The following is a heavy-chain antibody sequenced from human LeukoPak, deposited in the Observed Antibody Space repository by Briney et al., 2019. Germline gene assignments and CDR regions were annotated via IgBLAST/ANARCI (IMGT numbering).Heavy chain of an antibody. J-gene: IGHJ4*02. D-gene: IGHD3-10*01. CDR3: ARDGGYGSGSSYYNY. V-gene: IGHV4-39*07. CDR1: GGSISSSSYY. Sequence: SETLSLTCTVSGGSISSSSYYWGWIRQPPGKGLEWIGIIYYSGITSYNPSLKSRVTISVDTSKNQFSLKLNSVTAADTAVCYCARDGGYGSGSSYYNYWGQGTLVTVSS. CDR2: IYYSGIT.